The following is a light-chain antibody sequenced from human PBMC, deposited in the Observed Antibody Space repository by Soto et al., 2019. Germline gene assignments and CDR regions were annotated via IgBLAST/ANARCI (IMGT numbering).Light chain of an antibody. CDR3: QNYDSAPIT. V-gene: IGKV1-27*01. CDR2: PAS. J-gene: IGKJ5*01. Sequence: DIEMTQSPSSLSASVGDRVTISCRASQSISWYLTWCQQKPGEAPKLLICPASSLQPGVPSRFSGSGSGTDFTLTINSLQPDDIATYYCQNYDSAPITFGQGTRLEI. CDR1: QSISWY.